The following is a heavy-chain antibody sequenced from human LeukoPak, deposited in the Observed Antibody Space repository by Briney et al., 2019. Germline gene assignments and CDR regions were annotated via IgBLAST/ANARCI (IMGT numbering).Heavy chain of an antibody. Sequence: KTGGSLRLSCAASGFTFSDYYMSWIRQAPGKGLEWVSYISSSGSTIYYADSVKGRFTISRDNAKNSLYLQMNSLRAEDAAVYYCAREGYDFWSGYYKGSEFDYWGQGTLVTVSS. CDR2: ISSSGSTI. V-gene: IGHV3-11*04. J-gene: IGHJ4*02. D-gene: IGHD3-3*01. CDR3: AREGYDFWSGYYKGSEFDY. CDR1: GFTFSDYY.